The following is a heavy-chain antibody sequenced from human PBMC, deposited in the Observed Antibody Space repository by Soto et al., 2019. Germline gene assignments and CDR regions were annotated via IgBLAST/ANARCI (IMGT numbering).Heavy chain of an antibody. Sequence: SETLSLTCTVSGGSISSYYWSWIRQPPGKGLEWIGYIYYSGSTNYNPSLKSRVTISVDTSKNQFSLKLSSVTAADTAVYYCARDRFDYYDSSGYYYGLGWFEPWGQGTLVTVSS. D-gene: IGHD3-22*01. J-gene: IGHJ5*02. CDR1: GGSISSYY. CDR2: IYYSGST. V-gene: IGHV4-59*01. CDR3: ARDRFDYYDSSGYYYGLGWFEP.